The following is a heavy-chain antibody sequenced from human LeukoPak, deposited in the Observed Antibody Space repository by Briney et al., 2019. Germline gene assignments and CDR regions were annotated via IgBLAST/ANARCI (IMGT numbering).Heavy chain of an antibody. CDR2: IDPNSGGT. CDR3: ARDGDDSSGRGVFDY. CDR1: GYTFTGYL. J-gene: IGHJ4*02. D-gene: IGHD3-22*01. Sequence: GASVKVSCKASGYTFTGYLMHWVRQAPGQGLEWMGWIDPNSGGTNYAQKFQGRVTITADKSTSTAYMELSSLRSEDTAVYYCARDGDDSSGRGVFDYWGQGTLVTVSS. V-gene: IGHV1-2*02.